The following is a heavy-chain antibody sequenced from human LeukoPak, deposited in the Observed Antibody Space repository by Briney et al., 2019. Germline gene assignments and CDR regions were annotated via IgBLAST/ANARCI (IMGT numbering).Heavy chain of an antibody. J-gene: IGHJ3*02. CDR1: GGSISSGGYY. D-gene: IGHD3-9*01. CDR3: ARDGWYDILTGYPI. Sequence: SETLSLTCTVSGGSISSGGYYWSWIRQHPGKGLEWIGYIYYSGSTYYNPSLESRVTISVDTSKNQFSLKLSSVTAADTAVYYCARDGWYDILTGYPIWGQGTMVTVSS. V-gene: IGHV4-31*03. CDR2: IYYSGST.